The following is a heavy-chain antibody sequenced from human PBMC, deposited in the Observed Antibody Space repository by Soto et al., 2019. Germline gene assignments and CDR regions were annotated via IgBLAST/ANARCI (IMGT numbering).Heavy chain of an antibody. CDR1: GGSISSSSYD. Sequence: SETLSLTCTVSGGSISSSSYDWGWIRQPPGKGLEWIGSIYYSGSTYYNPSLKSRVTISVDTSKNQFSLKLSSVTAADTAVYYCVSYYYYGMDVWGQGTTVTVSS. J-gene: IGHJ6*02. CDR3: VSYYYYGMDV. CDR2: IYYSGST. V-gene: IGHV4-39*01.